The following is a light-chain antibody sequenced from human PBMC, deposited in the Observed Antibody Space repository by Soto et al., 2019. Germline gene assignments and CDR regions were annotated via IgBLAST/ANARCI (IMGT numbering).Light chain of an antibody. J-gene: IGLJ2*01. Sequence: QSVLTQPPSASGTPGQRVTISCSGSSSNIGSNYVYWYHQLPGTAPKLVIYRNNQRPSGVPDRISGSKSGTSASLAISGLRSEDEADYDCAAWDDRLSGLVVGRGTQLTVL. V-gene: IGLV1-47*01. CDR1: SSNIGSNY. CDR3: AAWDDRLSGLV. CDR2: RNN.